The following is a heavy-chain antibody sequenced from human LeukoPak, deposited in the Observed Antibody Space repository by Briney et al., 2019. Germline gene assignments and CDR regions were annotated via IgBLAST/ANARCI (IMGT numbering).Heavy chain of an antibody. Sequence: SETLSLTCPVFGDSFNEYYWNWVRQPPGKGLQWIGYIYHNGNSNYNPSLKGRLTISVDTAKNQFSLKLTSVTAADTAVYYCARDGGLQSHFDYWGQGALVTVS. V-gene: IGHV4-59*01. CDR3: ARDGGLQSHFDY. J-gene: IGHJ4*02. CDR2: IYHNGNS. CDR1: GDSFNEYY. D-gene: IGHD5-24*01.